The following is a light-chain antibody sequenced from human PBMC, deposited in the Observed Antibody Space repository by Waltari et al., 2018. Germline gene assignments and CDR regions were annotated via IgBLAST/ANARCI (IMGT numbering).Light chain of an antibody. V-gene: IGLV1-44*01. CDR3: AAWDDSLNGPV. CDR1: SSNIGSNI. J-gene: IGLJ2*01. Sequence: QSVLTQPPSASGTPGQRVTISCSGSSSNIGSNIVNWYQQLPGTGPKLLIYSNNQRPSGVPDRFAGSKSGTSASLAISGRQSEDEADYYCAAWDDSLNGPVFGGGTKLTVL. CDR2: SNN.